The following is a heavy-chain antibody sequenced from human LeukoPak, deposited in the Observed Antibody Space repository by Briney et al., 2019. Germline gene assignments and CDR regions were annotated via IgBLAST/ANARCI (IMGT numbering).Heavy chain of an antibody. CDR1: GFTFSSYA. Sequence: SGGSLRLSCAASGFTFSSYAMSWVRQAPGKGLEWVSDISGSGAGTYYADSVKGRFTISRDNSKNTVYLQMNSLRAEDTAIYYCARDSPSITPDYWGQGTLVTVSP. D-gene: IGHD1-20*01. J-gene: IGHJ4*02. V-gene: IGHV3-23*01. CDR2: ISGSGAGT. CDR3: ARDSPSITPDY.